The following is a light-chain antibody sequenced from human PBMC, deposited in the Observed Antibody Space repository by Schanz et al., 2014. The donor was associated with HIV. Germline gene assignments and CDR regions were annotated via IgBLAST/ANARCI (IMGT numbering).Light chain of an antibody. CDR1: SSDVGSYNL. J-gene: IGLJ3*02. CDR3: SSYTSNRTLV. V-gene: IGLV2-14*02. CDR2: EVS. Sequence: QSALTQPASVSGSPGQSITISCTGTSSDVGSYNLVSWYQQHPGKAPKLMIYEVSKRPSGVSNRFSGSASGNTASLTISGLQTDDEADYYCSSYTSNRTLVFGGGTKLTVL.